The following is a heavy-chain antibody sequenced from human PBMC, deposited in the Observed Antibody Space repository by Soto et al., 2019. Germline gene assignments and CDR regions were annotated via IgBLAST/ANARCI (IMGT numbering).Heavy chain of an antibody. V-gene: IGHV4-34*01. CDR1: GGAFSDYY. J-gene: IGHJ4*02. CDR2: INHSGTT. CDR3: ARKPIYHFFAGYYSVYY. Sequence: QVQLRQWGAGLLKPSETLSLTCAVFGGAFSDYYWTWIRQPPGKGLEWIGEINHSGTTSYNPSLKCRLTISVDTSYNQFSLKLSSVSAADTAVYYCARKPIYHFFAGYYSVYYCGQCTLVTLSS. D-gene: IGHD3-9*01.